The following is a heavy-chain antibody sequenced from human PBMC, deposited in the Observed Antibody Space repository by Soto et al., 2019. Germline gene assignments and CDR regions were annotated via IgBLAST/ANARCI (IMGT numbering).Heavy chain of an antibody. V-gene: IGHV3-23*01. CDR2: ISGSGGST. D-gene: IGHD6-13*01. Sequence: GGSLRLSCAASGFTFSSYAMSWVRQAPGKGLEWVSAISGSGGSTYYADSVKGRFTISRDNSKNTLYLQMNSLRAEDTAVYYCAKDLHPGYRIAAAATDYWGQGTLVTVSS. CDR1: GFTFSSYA. J-gene: IGHJ4*02. CDR3: AKDLHPGYRIAAAATDY.